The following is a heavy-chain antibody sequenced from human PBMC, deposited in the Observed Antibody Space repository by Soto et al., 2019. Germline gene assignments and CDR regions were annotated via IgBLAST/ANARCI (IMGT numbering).Heavy chain of an antibody. CDR3: ARGPEVSDVPRCDY. V-gene: IGHV1-46*02. D-gene: IGHD2-15*01. CDR2: INLRGGTT. Sequence: QVQLMQSGAEVRKPGASVRLSCETSGYNFNQYYIHWVRQAPGQGLEWMGIINLRGGTTEYAHKFRGRVTVTGDTSTKTAYMELRSLRSEDTAMYFCARGPEVSDVPRCDYWGQGTLVTVSS. J-gene: IGHJ4*02. CDR1: GYNFNQYY.